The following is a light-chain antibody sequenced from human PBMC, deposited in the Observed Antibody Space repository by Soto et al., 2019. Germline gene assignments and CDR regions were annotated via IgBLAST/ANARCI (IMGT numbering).Light chain of an antibody. CDR1: QSVSSNY. CDR2: GAS. J-gene: IGKJ3*01. CDR3: QQYGSSPIT. Sequence: EIGLTQSPGTLSLSPGERATLSCRASQSVSSNYLAWYQQKPGQAPRLLIYGASRWATGIPDRFSGSGSGTDFTLTIIILEPEDFAVYYFQQYGSSPITFGPGTKVDIK. V-gene: IGKV3-20*01.